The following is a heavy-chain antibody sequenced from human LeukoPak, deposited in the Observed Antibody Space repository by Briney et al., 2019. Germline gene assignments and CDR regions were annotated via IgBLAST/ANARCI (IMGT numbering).Heavy chain of an antibody. Sequence: TGGSLRLSCAASGFTFSSYSMNRVRQAPGKGLEWISYISGSSCTIYYADSVKGRFTISRDNAKNSLYLQMNSLRAEDTAVYYCAKQGAGTRDWGQGTLVTVSS. D-gene: IGHD6-19*01. V-gene: IGHV3-48*01. CDR3: AKQGAGTRD. CDR2: ISGSSCTI. J-gene: IGHJ4*02. CDR1: GFTFSSYS.